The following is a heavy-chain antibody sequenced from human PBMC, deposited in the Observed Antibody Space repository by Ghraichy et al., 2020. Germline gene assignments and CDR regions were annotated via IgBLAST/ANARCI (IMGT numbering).Heavy chain of an antibody. V-gene: IGHV4-59*01. CDR3: ARTVNYYDSSGYYRSAFDI. CDR2: IYYSGST. D-gene: IGHD3-22*01. Sequence: SETLSLTCTVSGGSISSSYWSWIRQPPGKGLEWIGYIYYSGSTNYNPSLKSRVTISVDTSKNQFSLKLSSVTAADTAVYYCARTVNYYDSSGYYRSAFDIWGQGTMVTVSS. CDR1: GGSISSSY. J-gene: IGHJ3*02.